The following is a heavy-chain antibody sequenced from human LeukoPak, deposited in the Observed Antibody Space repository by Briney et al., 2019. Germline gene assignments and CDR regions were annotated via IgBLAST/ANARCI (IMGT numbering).Heavy chain of an antibody. Sequence: GGSLRLSCAVSGFIFKDFPMTWVRQAPGKGLEWLSGISAGGDLTFHADSLKGRFTISRDNSENTLYLQMSSLRAEDTAVCYCAKTAAVYSSSGRYFDYWGQGTLVTVSS. CDR1: GFIFKDFP. CDR2: ISAGGDLT. CDR3: AKTAAVYSSSGRYFDY. D-gene: IGHD6-6*01. V-gene: IGHV3-23*01. J-gene: IGHJ4*02.